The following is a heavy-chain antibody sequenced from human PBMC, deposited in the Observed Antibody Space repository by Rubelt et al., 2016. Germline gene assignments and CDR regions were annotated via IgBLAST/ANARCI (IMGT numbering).Heavy chain of an antibody. J-gene: IGHJ4*02. CDR3: ARGGRYRYTPHNCVY. Sequence: QVQVHLLGAGLLRPSETLSLTCDVYDESFRGYFWSWIRQAPGKGLEWLGEINHSDTTKYNTAVKSRATISVDTSKNPFSLRLTSGTAADTAVYYCARGGRYRYTPHNCVYWSQGTLVTVSS. CDR1: DESFRGYF. D-gene: IGHD5-18*01. CDR2: INHSDTT. V-gene: IGHV4-34*01.